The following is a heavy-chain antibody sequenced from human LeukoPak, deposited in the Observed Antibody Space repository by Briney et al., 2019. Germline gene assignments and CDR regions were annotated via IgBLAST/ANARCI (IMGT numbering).Heavy chain of an antibody. CDR2: IDHAGTT. Sequence: PSETLSLTCVVSGGSIITNDYWWGWIRQPPGKGLEWIGTIDHAGTTFYNVSLKSRVTISVDTPNNQFSLRLNSVGAADTAVYYCARDRGPNWGSRNYFDYWGQGTLVTVSS. CDR1: GGSIITNDYW. D-gene: IGHD7-27*01. V-gene: IGHV4-39*02. CDR3: ARDRGPNWGSRNYFDY. J-gene: IGHJ4*02.